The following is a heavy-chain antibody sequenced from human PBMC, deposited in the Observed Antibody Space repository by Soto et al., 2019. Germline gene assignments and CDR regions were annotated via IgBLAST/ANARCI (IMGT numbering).Heavy chain of an antibody. CDR1: GFTFDDYA. CDR3: AKSCRGYSGYYYYMDV. J-gene: IGHJ6*03. CDR2: ISWNSGSI. D-gene: IGHD3-10*01. Sequence: EVQLVESGGGLVQPGRSLRLSCAASGFTFDDYAMHWVRQAPGKGLEWVSGISWNSGSIGYADSVKGRFTISRDNAKNSLYLQMNSLRAEDTALYYCAKSCRGYSGYYYYMDVWGKGTTVTVSS. V-gene: IGHV3-9*01.